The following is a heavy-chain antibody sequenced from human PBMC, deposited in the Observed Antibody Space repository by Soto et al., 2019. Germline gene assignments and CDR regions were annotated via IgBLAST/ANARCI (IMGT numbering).Heavy chain of an antibody. CDR2: INPNSGGT. CDR1: GYTFTGYY. CDR3: ATTRKYYYDTTGYDAFDI. V-gene: IGHV1-2*04. Sequence: APVKVACTASGYTFTGYYMHWVRQAPGQGFEWMGWINPNSGGTNYAQKFQGWVTMTRDTSISTAYMELSRLRSDDTAVYYCATTRKYYYDTTGYDAFDIWGQGTMVTVS. D-gene: IGHD3-22*01. J-gene: IGHJ3*02.